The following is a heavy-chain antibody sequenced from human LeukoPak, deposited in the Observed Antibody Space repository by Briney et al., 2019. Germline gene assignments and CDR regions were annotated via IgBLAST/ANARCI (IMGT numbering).Heavy chain of an antibody. V-gene: IGHV3-53*01. CDR2: TYSGGST. CDR1: GFTVSSNY. D-gene: IGHD6-19*01. Sequence: PGGSLRLSCAASGFTVSSNYMSWVRQAPGKGLEWVSVTYSGGSTYYADSVKGRFTISRDDFKSTVFLQMDSLRPEDTAVYYCARCTIGDGSGWCTWFAPWGQGTLVTVSS. J-gene: IGHJ5*02. CDR3: ARCTIGDGSGWCTWFAP.